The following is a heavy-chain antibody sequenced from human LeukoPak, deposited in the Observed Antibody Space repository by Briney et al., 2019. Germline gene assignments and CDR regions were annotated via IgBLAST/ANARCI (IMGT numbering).Heavy chain of an antibody. CDR3: ARDVYYYDSSHSRALEI. CDR1: GFSISSYY. J-gene: IGHJ3*02. V-gene: IGHV4-59*01. CDR2: IHYSGST. D-gene: IGHD3-22*01. Sequence: SETMSLTCTVSGFSISSYYWSWIRQPPGKGLEWIGYIHYSGSTNYNPSLKSRVTISVDTSNNHFSLKLSSVTAADTAVYYCARDVYYYDSSHSRALEIWGQGTMVTVSS.